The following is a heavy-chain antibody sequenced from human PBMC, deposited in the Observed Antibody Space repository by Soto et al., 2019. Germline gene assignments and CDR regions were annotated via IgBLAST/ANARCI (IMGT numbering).Heavy chain of an antibody. Sequence: PGGSLRLSCAASGFTFSSYAMSWVRQAPGKGLEWVSAISGSGGSTYYADSVKGRFTISRDNSKNTLYLQMNSLRAEDTAVYYCAKDLWIQLWPYYYYGMDVWGQGTTVTVS. V-gene: IGHV3-23*01. D-gene: IGHD5-18*01. CDR2: ISGSGGST. CDR1: GFTFSSYA. J-gene: IGHJ6*02. CDR3: AKDLWIQLWPYYYYGMDV.